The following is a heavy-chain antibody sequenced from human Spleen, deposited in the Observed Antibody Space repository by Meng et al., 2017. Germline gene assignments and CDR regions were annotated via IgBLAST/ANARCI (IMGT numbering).Heavy chain of an antibody. Sequence: QLQEPAQQQCQPPSPLLLSGTVSGGSIGSSFWTWIRQSADKGLEWIGRIYSSGTTKYNPSLESRVTVSLDTSKNQFSLKLTSVTAADTAVYYCARSYYDVLTGHRHDVFDIWGQGTMVTVSS. CDR3: ARSYYDVLTGHRHDVFDI. CDR2: IYSSGTT. CDR1: GGSIGSSF. D-gene: IGHD3-9*01. V-gene: IGHV4-4*07. J-gene: IGHJ3*02.